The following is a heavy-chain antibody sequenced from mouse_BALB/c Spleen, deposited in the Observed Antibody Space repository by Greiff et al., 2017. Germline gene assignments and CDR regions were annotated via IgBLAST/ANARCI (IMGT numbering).Heavy chain of an antibody. V-gene: IGHV6-6*02. Sequence: EVKLVESGGGLVQPGGSMKLSCVASGFTFSNYWMNWVRQSPEKGLEWVAEIRLKSNNYATHYAESVKGRFTISRDDSKSSVYLQMNNLRAEDTGIYYCTRKHYRYDEYYAMDYWGQGTSVTVSS. CDR3: TRKHYRYDEYYAMDY. CDR2: IRLKSNNYAT. J-gene: IGHJ4*01. D-gene: IGHD2-14*01. CDR1: GFTFSNYW.